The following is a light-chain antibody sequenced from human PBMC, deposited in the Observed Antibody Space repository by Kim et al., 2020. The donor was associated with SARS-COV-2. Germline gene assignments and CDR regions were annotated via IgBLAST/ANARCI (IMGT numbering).Light chain of an antibody. CDR1: QSVRSY. CDR3: QQRRNWPLT. CDR2: DAS. J-gene: IGKJ4*01. V-gene: IGKV3-11*01. Sequence: WSPGERATLSCRASQSVRSYLAWYQQKPGQAPRLLIYDASNRATGIPARFSGSGSGTDFTLTISSLEPEDFAVYYCQQRRNWPLTFGGGTKVDIK.